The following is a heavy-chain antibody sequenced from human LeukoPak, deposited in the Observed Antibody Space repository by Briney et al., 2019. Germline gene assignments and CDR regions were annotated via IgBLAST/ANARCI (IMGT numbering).Heavy chain of an antibody. J-gene: IGHJ4*02. CDR2: INPSGGST. V-gene: IGHV1-46*01. D-gene: IGHD1-14*01. Sequence: ASVKVSLMASGYTFTSYYMHWVRQAPGQGLEWMGIINPSGGSTSYAQKFQGSVTTTRDTSTSTVYMELSSLRSEDTAVYYCAREIGIGFDYGGQGTLVTVSS. CDR3: AREIGIGFDY. CDR1: GYTFTSYY.